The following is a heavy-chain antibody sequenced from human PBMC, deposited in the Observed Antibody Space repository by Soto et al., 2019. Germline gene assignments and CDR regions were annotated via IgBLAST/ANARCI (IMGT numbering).Heavy chain of an antibody. Sequence: EVQLVQSGAEVKKPGESLKISCKGSGYSFSSYWIGWVRQMPGKGLEWMGIIHPGDSDNRYSPYFQGQVTISADKSINTAYLQWSSLTASDTAVYYCARLTLLGVVPTLPYTYDSVMDVWGPGTTVTVSS. CDR2: IHPGDSDN. CDR3: ARLTLLGVVPTLPYTYDSVMDV. D-gene: IGHD3-3*01. CDR1: GYSFSSYW. V-gene: IGHV5-51*01. J-gene: IGHJ6*02.